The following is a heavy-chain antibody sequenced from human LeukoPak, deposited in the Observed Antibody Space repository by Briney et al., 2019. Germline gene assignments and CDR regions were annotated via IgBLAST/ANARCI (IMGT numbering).Heavy chain of an antibody. CDR1: GGSISSGGYS. J-gene: IGHJ3*02. Sequence: SETLSLTCAVSGGSISSGGYSWSWIRQPPGKALEWIGYIYHSGSTYYNPSLKSRVTISVDRSKNQFSLKLSSVTAADTAVYYCAREGARDAFDIWGQGTMVTVSS. D-gene: IGHD3-16*01. CDR3: AREGARDAFDI. V-gene: IGHV4-30-2*01. CDR2: IYHSGST.